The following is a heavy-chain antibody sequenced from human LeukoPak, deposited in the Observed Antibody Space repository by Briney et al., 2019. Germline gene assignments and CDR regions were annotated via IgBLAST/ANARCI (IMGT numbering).Heavy chain of an antibody. V-gene: IGHV4-59*08. CDR1: GGSINFYY. J-gene: IGHJ5*02. Sequence: SETLSLTCTVSGGSINFYYWNWIRQPPGKGLEWIGYIYYSANTNYNPSLKSRVTMSVDKSKNQFSLKLSSVTAADTAVYYCARRDIGGFDPWGQGTLVTVSS. CDR3: ARRDIGGFDP. D-gene: IGHD2-21*02. CDR2: IYYSANT.